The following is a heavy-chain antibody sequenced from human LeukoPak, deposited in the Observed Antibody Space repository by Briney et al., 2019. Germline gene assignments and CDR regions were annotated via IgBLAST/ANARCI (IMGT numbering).Heavy chain of an antibody. D-gene: IGHD2-2*01. V-gene: IGHV1-2*02. Sequence: ASVTVSCKASGYTFTGYYMHWVRQAPGQGREWMGWINPNSGGTNYAQKFQGRVTMTRDTSISTAYMELSRLRSDDTAVYYCARDLGYCSSTSCYYGMDVWGQGTTVTVSS. CDR3: ARDLGYCSSTSCYYGMDV. J-gene: IGHJ6*02. CDR1: GYTFTGYY. CDR2: INPNSGGT.